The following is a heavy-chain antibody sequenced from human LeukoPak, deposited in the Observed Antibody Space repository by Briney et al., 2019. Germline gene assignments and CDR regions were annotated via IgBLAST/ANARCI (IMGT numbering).Heavy chain of an antibody. CDR2: IGSSSSYI. CDR3: ARDGAMATTPPHFDY. D-gene: IGHD5-24*01. J-gene: IGHJ4*02. V-gene: IGHV3-21*01. CDR1: GFTFSSYS. Sequence: GGSLRLSCAASGFTFSSYSMNWVRQAPGKGLGWVSSIGSSSSYIYYADSVKGRFTISRDNAKNSLYLQMNSLRAEDTAVYYCARDGAMATTPPHFDYWGQGTLVTVSS.